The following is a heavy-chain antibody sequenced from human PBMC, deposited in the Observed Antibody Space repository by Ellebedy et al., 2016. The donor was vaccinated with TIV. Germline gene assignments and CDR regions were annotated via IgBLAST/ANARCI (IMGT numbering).Heavy chain of an antibody. V-gene: IGHV3-23*03. D-gene: IGHD2-2*01. J-gene: IGHJ4*02. CDR3: AKVPVGFCSTPNCFYFDY. CDR1: GLTFSSHA. CDR2: IFSAADGGET. Sequence: PGGSLRLSCAASGLTFSSHAMNWVRQAPGQGLEWVSVIFSAADGGETHYADSVKGRFTISRDSSKNTLYLQMSSLRPEDTAVYFCAKVPVGFCSTPNCFYFDYWGQGTLLTVSS.